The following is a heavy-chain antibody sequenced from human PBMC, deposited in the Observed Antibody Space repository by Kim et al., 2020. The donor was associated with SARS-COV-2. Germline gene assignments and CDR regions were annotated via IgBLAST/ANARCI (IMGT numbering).Heavy chain of an antibody. Sequence: SETLSLTCAVSGGSFSSYYWSWIRQSPGAGLEWIGEINHSGITKYNPSLKSRVSVSVDTSRDQFSLKMTFMTAADTAVYYCVRGLYCDETTCYSTTFDQWGQGTPVTVSS. CDR3: VRGLYCDETTCYSTTFDQ. CDR2: INHSGIT. J-gene: IGHJ4*02. CDR1: GGSFSSYY. D-gene: IGHD2-15*01. V-gene: IGHV4-34*01.